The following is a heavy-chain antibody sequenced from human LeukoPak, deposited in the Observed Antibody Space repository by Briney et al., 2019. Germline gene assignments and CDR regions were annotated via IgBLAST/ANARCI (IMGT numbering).Heavy chain of an antibody. Sequence: ASVKVSCKASPYTFTGYFMHWVRQAPGQGLEWMGWISALKGNTKYAQKFQGRVTITTDTSTRTVYMEVRSLRSDDTAVYYCAKDSLNSGWDFDYWGQGTLVSVSS. CDR1: PYTFTGYF. J-gene: IGHJ4*02. D-gene: IGHD6-19*01. CDR3: AKDSLNSGWDFDY. CDR2: ISALKGNT. V-gene: IGHV1-18*04.